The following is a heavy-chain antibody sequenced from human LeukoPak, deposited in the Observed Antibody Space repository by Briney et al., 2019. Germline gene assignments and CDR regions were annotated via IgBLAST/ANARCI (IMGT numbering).Heavy chain of an antibody. CDR2: IKSDGST. J-gene: IGHJ1*01. D-gene: IGHD3-22*01. CDR1: GFTFSSYW. Sequence: GGSLRPSCAASGFTFSSYWMHWVRQAPGKGLVWVSRIKSDGSTNYADSVKGRFTISRGNAKNTVSLQMNSLRAEDTGVYYCARAPSEIGGYYPEYFRHWGQGTLVTVSS. CDR3: ARAPSEIGGYYPEYFRH. V-gene: IGHV3-74*01.